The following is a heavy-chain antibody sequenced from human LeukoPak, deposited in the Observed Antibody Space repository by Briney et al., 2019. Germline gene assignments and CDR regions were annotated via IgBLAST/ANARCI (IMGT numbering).Heavy chain of an antibody. CDR2: MNPNSGNT. CDR1: GYTFTSYD. Sequence: ASVKVSCKASGYTFTSYDINWVRQATGQGLEWMGWMNPNSGNTGYAQKFQGRVTITRNTSISTAYMELSSLRSEDTAVYYCARSRPWSGIPATNWFDPWGQGTLVTVSS. J-gene: IGHJ5*02. CDR3: ARSRPWSGIPATNWFDP. D-gene: IGHD3-3*01. V-gene: IGHV1-8*03.